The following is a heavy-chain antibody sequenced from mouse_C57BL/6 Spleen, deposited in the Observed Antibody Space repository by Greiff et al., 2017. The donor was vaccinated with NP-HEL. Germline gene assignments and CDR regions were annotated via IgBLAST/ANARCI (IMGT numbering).Heavy chain of an antibody. J-gene: IGHJ3*01. CDR2: ISSGGSYT. CDR1: GFTFSSYG. Sequence: EVHLVESGGDLVKPGGSLKLSCAASGFTFSSYGMSWVRQTPDKRLEWVATISSGGSYTYYPDSVKGRFTISRDNAKNTLYLQMSSLKSEDTAMYYCASSHYGNPAWFAYWGQGTLVTVSA. V-gene: IGHV5-6*01. CDR3: ASSHYGNPAWFAY. D-gene: IGHD2-1*01.